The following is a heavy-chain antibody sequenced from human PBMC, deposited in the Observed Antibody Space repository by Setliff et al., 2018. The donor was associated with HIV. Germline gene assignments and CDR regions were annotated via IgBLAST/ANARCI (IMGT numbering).Heavy chain of an antibody. CDR3: STAAGVNAEYFRH. J-gene: IGHJ1*01. Sequence: GGSLRLSCAASGFTFSNAWMSWVRQAPGKGLEWVGRIKSKTDGGTTDYAAPVKGRFTISSDDSKNTIYLQMNSLKTEDTAVYYCSTAAGVNAEYFRHWGQGTLVTVSS. V-gene: IGHV3-15*01. D-gene: IGHD6-13*01. CDR2: IKSKTDGGTT. CDR1: GFTFSNAW.